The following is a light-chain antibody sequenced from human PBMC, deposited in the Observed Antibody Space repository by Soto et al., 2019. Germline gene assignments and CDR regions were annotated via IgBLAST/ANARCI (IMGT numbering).Light chain of an antibody. V-gene: IGLV3-21*02. CDR3: QVWDSSSDHPGV. Sequence: SSELTQPPSVSVAPGQTASITCGGNNIGGKSVQWYQQKPGQAPVVVVYDDSDRPSGIPERFSGSNSGNTATLTISRVEAGDEADYYCQVWDSSSDHPGVFGGGTKLTVL. CDR2: DDS. J-gene: IGLJ3*02. CDR1: NIGGKS.